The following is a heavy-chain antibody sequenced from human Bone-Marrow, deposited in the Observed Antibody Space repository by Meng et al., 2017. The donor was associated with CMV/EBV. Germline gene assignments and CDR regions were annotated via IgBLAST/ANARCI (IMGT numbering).Heavy chain of an antibody. V-gene: IGHV1-69*02. D-gene: IGHD5/OR15-5a*01. CDR2: IIPILDIA. CDR3: ARSRGTSTGDNDY. CDR1: GGTFSSYT. Sequence: SVKVSCKASGGTFSSYTISWVRQAPGQGLEWMGRIIPILDIANYAQKFQGRVTITADKSTSTAYMELSSLRSEDTAVYYCARSRGTSTGDNDYWGQGTLVTVSS. J-gene: IGHJ4*02.